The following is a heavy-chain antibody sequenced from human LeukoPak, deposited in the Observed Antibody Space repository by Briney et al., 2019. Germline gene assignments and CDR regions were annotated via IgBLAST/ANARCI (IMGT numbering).Heavy chain of an antibody. CDR3: ARLLVYNSGGEAFDH. CDR1: GFTFSSYE. J-gene: IGHJ4*02. CDR2: ISSSGSTT. D-gene: IGHD1-20*01. Sequence: GGSLRLSCAASGFTFSSYEMNWVRQAPGKGLEWVSYISSSGSTTYYADSVKGRFTISRDNAKNSLYLQMNSLRAEDTAVYYCARLLVYNSGGEAFDHWGQGTLVTVSS. V-gene: IGHV3-48*03.